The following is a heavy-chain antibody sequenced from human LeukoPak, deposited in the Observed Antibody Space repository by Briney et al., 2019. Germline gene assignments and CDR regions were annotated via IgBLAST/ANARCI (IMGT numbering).Heavy chain of an antibody. V-gene: IGHV3-23*01. CDR1: GFTFSSYS. J-gene: IGHJ4*02. Sequence: GGSLRLSCAASGFTFSSYSMNWVRQAPGKGLEWVSAISGSGGSTYYADSVKGRFTISRDNSKNTLYLQMNSLRAEDTAVYYCAKDQGGYYSSYDYWGQGTLVTVSS. CDR2: ISGSGGST. CDR3: AKDQGGYYSSYDY. D-gene: IGHD3-22*01.